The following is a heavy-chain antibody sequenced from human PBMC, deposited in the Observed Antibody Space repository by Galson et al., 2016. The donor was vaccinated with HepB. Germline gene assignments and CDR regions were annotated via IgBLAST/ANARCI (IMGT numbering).Heavy chain of an antibody. CDR1: GFTVSTNY. D-gene: IGHD2-2*01. CDR2: IYSDDST. J-gene: IGHJ4*02. Sequence: SLRLSCAASGFTVSTNYMRWVRQAPGKGLEWASVIYSDDSTYYADSVKGRFTISRDNSKNTVYFQLNSLRVEDTAVYYCARDSPLPAAFDYWGQGTLVTVTS. CDR3: ARDSPLPAAFDY. V-gene: IGHV3-66*01.